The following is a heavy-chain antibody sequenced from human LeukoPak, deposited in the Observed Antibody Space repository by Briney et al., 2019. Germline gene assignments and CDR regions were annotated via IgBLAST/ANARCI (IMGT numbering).Heavy chain of an antibody. Sequence: ESSETLSLTCAVSGYSVSSGYYWGWIRQPPGKGLEWIGTIYHSGSTYYNPSLKSRVTMSVNTSKNQFSLKLTSVTGADTAVYYCARDLGSGYMFDYWGQGTLVTVSS. CDR3: ARDLGSGYMFDY. CDR1: GYSVSSGYY. J-gene: IGHJ4*02. D-gene: IGHD5-12*01. CDR2: IYHSGST. V-gene: IGHV4-38-2*02.